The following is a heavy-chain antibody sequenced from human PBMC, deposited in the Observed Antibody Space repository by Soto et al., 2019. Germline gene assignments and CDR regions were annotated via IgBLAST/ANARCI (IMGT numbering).Heavy chain of an antibody. V-gene: IGHV1-18*01. CDR1: GYTFTSYS. D-gene: IGHD1-26*01. J-gene: IGHJ4*02. CDR2: ISIYNGNT. CDR3: VRGCIVGASFVY. Sequence: ASVKVYCKASGYTFTSYSISWVRQAPGQGLEWMGWISIYNGNTNYAQKFQGRVTMTTDTSTSTAYMELRSLRSDDTAVYYCVRGCIVGASFVYSCQATHVTVS.